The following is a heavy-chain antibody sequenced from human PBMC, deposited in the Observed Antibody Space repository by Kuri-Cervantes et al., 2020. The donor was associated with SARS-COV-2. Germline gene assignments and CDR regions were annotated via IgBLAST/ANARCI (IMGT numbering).Heavy chain of an antibody. CDR2: INDVYEA. CDR3: ARDRTVTTDYGMDV. D-gene: IGHD4-17*01. V-gene: IGHV3-21*01. J-gene: IGHJ6*02. Sequence: GESLKISCVASGFSFSIYAMTWVRQAPGKGLEFVSGINDVYEAYYADSVKGRFTISRDNAKNSLYLQMNSLRAEDTAVYYCARDRTVTTDYGMDVWGQGTTVTVSS. CDR1: GFSFSIYA.